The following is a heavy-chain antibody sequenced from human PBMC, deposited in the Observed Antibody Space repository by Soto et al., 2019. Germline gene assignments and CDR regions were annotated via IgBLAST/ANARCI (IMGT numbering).Heavy chain of an antibody. J-gene: IGHJ5*02. Sequence: GDALKISCKGSGDTFASYWSGWVRQMPGKGLEWMGIIYPGDSDTRYSPSFQGQVTISADKSISTAYLQWNSLKASDTAIYYCAGRDSGNEWFDPWGQGTLVTVSS. D-gene: IGHD1-26*01. CDR2: IYPGDSDT. CDR1: GDTFASYW. V-gene: IGHV5-51*01. CDR3: AGRDSGNEWFDP.